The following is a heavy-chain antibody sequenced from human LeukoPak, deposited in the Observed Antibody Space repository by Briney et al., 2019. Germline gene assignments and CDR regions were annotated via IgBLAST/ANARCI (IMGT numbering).Heavy chain of an antibody. Sequence: PSETLSLTSTVSGGSISSYNWSWIRQPPGKGLELIGYIYYSQSTTYNPSLKSRVAISVDTSKNQFSLKLSSVTAADTAVYYCATYLPSAWGAFDIWGQGTMVTVSS. V-gene: IGHV4-59*01. CDR3: ATYLPSAWGAFDI. D-gene: IGHD7-27*01. CDR2: IYYSQST. CDR1: GGSISSYN. J-gene: IGHJ3*02.